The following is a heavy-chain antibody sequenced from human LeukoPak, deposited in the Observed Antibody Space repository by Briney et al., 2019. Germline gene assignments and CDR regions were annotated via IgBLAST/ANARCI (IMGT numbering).Heavy chain of an antibody. CDR2: IYHSGTT. J-gene: IGHJ4*02. CDR3: ARSYFGSGTFNGFDY. V-gene: IGHV4-4*02. D-gene: IGHD3-10*01. CDR1: GGSISSNNW. Sequence: SETLSLTCAVSGGSISSNNWWSWVRQPPGKGLEWIGEIYHSGTTNYNPSLKSRVTISLDKSRNQFSLNLNSVSAADTAVYYCARSYFGSGTFNGFDYWGQGTLVTVSS.